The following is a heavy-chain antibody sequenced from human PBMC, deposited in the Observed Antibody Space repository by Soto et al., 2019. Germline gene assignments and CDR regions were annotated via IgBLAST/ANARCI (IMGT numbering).Heavy chain of an antibody. D-gene: IGHD3-10*01. Sequence: GGSLRLSCAASGFSFSHYAMHWVRQPPGKGLEWVALISYDGENQYFTDSVRGRFTISRDNSKTAVYLEMNDLRLDDTATYYCVSPHSESSNAFDLWGQGTLVTAPQ. CDR1: GFSFSHYA. CDR2: ISYDGENQ. CDR3: VSPHSESSNAFDL. J-gene: IGHJ5*02. V-gene: IGHV3-30*04.